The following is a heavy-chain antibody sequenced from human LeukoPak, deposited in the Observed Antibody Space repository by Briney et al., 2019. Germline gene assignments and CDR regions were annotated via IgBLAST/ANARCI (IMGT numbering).Heavy chain of an antibody. J-gene: IGHJ6*02. CDR2: ISYDGSNK. CDR3: AKDPYSSTWSYGMDV. Sequence: GRSLRLSCAASGFTFSSYGMHWVRQAPGKGLEWVAAISYDGSNKFYADSVKGRFTISRDNSKNTLYLQMNSLRAEDTAVYYCAKDPYSSTWSYGMDVWGQGTTVTVSS. D-gene: IGHD6-6*01. CDR1: GFTFSSYG. V-gene: IGHV3-30*18.